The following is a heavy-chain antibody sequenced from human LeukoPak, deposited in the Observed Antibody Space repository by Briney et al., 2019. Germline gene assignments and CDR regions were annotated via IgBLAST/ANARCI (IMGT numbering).Heavy chain of an antibody. CDR1: GFTFSSYA. V-gene: IGHV3-30-3*01. CDR3: AKDRCSSGSCSLDY. CDR2: ISYDGSNK. D-gene: IGHD2-15*01. Sequence: GRSLRLSCAASGFTFSSYAMHWVRQAPGKGLEWVAVISYDGSNKYYADSVKGRFTISRDNSKNTLYLQMNSLRAEDTAVYFCAKDRCSSGSCSLDYWGQGTLVTVSS. J-gene: IGHJ4*02.